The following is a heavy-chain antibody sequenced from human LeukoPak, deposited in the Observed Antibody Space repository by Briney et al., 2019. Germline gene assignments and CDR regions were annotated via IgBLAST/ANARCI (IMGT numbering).Heavy chain of an antibody. CDR3: ARDWRLADPYYFDY. CDR2: INPNSGGT. V-gene: IGHV1-2*02. D-gene: IGHD6-13*01. J-gene: IGHJ4*02. CDR1: GYTFTGYY. Sequence: ASVKVSCKASGYTFTGYYMHWVRQAPGQGLEWMGWINPNSGGTNYAQKLQGRVTMTTDTSTSTAYMELRSLRSDDTAVYYCARDWRLADPYYFDYWGQGTLVTVSS.